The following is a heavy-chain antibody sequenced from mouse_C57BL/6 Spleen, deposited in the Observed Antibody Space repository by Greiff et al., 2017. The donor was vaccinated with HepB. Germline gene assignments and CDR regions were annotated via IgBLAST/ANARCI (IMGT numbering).Heavy chain of an antibody. CDR2: IYPGDGDT. CDR3: AGGNFAWFAY. D-gene: IGHD2-1*01. Sequence: QVHVKQSGAELVKPGASLKISSKASGSAFGAYWRKWVRPRPGKGLEWIGQIYPGDGDTNYNGKFKGKATLTADKSSSTAYMQLSSLTSEDSAVYFCAGGNFAWFAYWGQGTLVTVSA. V-gene: IGHV1-80*01. CDR1: GSAFGAYW. J-gene: IGHJ3*01.